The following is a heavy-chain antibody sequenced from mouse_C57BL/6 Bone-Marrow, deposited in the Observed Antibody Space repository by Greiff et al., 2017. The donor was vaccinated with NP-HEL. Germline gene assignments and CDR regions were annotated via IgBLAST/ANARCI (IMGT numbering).Heavy chain of an antibody. CDR3: ARQGYDYARFAY. D-gene: IGHD2-4*01. J-gene: IGHJ3*01. CDR1: GYTFTSYG. CDR2: IYPRSGNT. Sequence: VQLQQSGAELARPGASVKLSCKASGYTFTSYGISWVKQRTGQGLEWIGEIYPRSGNTYYNEKFKGKATLTADKSSSTAYMELRSLTSEDSAVYVCARQGYDYARFAYWGQGTLVTVSA. V-gene: IGHV1-81*01.